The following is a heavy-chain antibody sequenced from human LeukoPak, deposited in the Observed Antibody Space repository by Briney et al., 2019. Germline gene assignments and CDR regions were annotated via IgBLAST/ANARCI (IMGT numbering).Heavy chain of an antibody. Sequence: NPSETLSLTCAVYGGSFSGYYWSWIRQPPGKGLEWIGEINHSGSTNYNPSLKSRVTISVDTSKNQFSLKLSSVTAADTAVYYCARHPSWIQLWLRAFDIWGQGTMVTVSS. J-gene: IGHJ3*02. CDR1: GGSFSGYY. CDR2: INHSGST. D-gene: IGHD5-18*01. CDR3: ARHPSWIQLWLRAFDI. V-gene: IGHV4-34*01.